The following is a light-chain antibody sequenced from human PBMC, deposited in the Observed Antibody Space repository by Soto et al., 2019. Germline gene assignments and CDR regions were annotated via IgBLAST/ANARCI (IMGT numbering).Light chain of an antibody. CDR1: SSNIGAGYE. CDR3: QSYDSSLSGYV. Sequence: QSALTQPPSVSEAPGQRVTISCTGSSSNIGAGYEAHLYQQVPGTAPKLLIYENNNRPPGVPDRFSGSKSGTSASLAITGLQAEDEAEYYCQSYDSSLSGYVFGTGPSSPS. J-gene: IGLJ1*01. V-gene: IGLV1-40*01. CDR2: ENN.